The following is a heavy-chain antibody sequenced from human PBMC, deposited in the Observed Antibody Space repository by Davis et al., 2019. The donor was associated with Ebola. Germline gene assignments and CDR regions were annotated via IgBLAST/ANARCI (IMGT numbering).Heavy chain of an antibody. CDR2: IKQDGGEK. J-gene: IGHJ4*02. CDR1: GFTFSNAW. D-gene: IGHD1-26*01. V-gene: IGHV3-7*01. Sequence: GESLKISCAASGFTFSNAWMSWVRQAPGKGPEWVAIIKQDGGEKYYVDSVKGRFTISRDNAKNTLYLQMNNLRVEDTAVYYCATLPGYYWGQGTLVTVSS. CDR3: ATLPGYY.